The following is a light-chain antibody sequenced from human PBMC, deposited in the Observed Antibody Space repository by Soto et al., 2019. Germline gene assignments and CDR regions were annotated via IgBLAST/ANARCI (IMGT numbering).Light chain of an antibody. CDR1: SSDVGGYNY. V-gene: IGLV2-8*01. CDR2: EVS. Sequence: QSALTQPPSASGSPGQSVTISCTGTSSDVGGYNYVSWYQQHPGKAPKLMIYEVSNRPSGVPDRFYGSKSGNTASLTVSGLHSEDEADYYCSSYAGSNNLVFGGGTKLTVL. CDR3: SSYAGSNNLV. J-gene: IGLJ2*01.